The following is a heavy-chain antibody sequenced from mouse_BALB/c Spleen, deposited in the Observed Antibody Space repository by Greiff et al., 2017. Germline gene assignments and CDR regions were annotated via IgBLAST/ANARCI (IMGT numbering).Heavy chain of an antibody. CDR2: ISSGGGST. D-gene: IGHD2-1*01. J-gene: IGHJ3*01. CDR3: ARLGYGNYEGFAY. Sequence: EVQRVESGGGLVKPGGSLKLSCAASGFAFSSYDMSWVRQTPEKRLEWVAYISSGGGSTYYPDTVKGRFTISRDNAKNTLYLQMSSLKSEDTAMYYCARLGYGNYEGFAYWGQGTLVTVSA. CDR1: GFAFSSYD. V-gene: IGHV5-12-1*01.